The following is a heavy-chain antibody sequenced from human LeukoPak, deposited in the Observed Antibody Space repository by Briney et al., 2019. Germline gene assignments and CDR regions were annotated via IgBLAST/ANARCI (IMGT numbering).Heavy chain of an antibody. CDR3: TAESANYYDSSAILGGLDY. V-gene: IGHV3-49*04. J-gene: IGHJ4*02. CDR1: GFTFGDYA. Sequence: GRSLRLSCTASGFTFGDYAMSWVRQAPGKGLEGVGFIRSKAYGGTTEYAASVKGRFTISRDDSKSIAYLQMNSLKTEDTAVYYCTAESANYYDSSAILGGLDYWGQGTLVTVSS. D-gene: IGHD3-22*01. CDR2: IRSKAYGGTT.